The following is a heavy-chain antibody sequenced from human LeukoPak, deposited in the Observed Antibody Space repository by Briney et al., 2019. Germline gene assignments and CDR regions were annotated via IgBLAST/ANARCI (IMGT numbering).Heavy chain of an antibody. J-gene: IGHJ4*02. CDR3: TTNLNLGWEVQLQPG. V-gene: IGHV3-15*01. Sequence: GGSLRLSCAASGFTFSDAWMSWVRQAPGKGLEWLGVIKSQSFGGGTTEYAAPVKGRITISRDDSKNTLYLQMNSLKTEDTGVYYCTTNLNLGWEVQLQPGWGQGTPVTVSS. D-gene: IGHD6-13*01. CDR2: IKSQSFGGGTT. CDR1: GFTFSDAW.